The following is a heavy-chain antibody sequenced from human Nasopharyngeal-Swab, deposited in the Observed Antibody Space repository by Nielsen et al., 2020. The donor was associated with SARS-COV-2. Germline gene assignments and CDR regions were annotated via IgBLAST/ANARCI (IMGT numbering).Heavy chain of an antibody. Sequence: GGSLRLSCAASGFNFSIYGMHWVRQAPGKGLEWVAVIWYDGSNKYYADSVKGRFTISRDNSKNTLYLQMNSLRAEDTAVYYCARENGGSGEDFDYWGQGTLVTVSS. V-gene: IGHV3-33*01. CDR2: IWYDGSNK. J-gene: IGHJ4*02. CDR3: ARENGGSGEDFDY. D-gene: IGHD1-26*01. CDR1: GFNFSIYG.